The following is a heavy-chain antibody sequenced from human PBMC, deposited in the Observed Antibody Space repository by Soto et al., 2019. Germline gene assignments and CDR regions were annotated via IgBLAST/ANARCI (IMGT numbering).Heavy chain of an antibody. CDR2: ISWDGGST. V-gene: IGHV3-43D*04. Sequence: PXGSLRLSCAASGFTFDDYAMHWVRQAPGKGLEWVSLISWDGGSTYYADSVKGRFTISRDNSKNSLYLQMHSLRAEDTALYYCAKDISRITMLVVGNRFYGMDVWGQRTTVTVSS. D-gene: IGHD3-22*01. CDR3: AKDISRITMLVVGNRFYGMDV. J-gene: IGHJ6*02. CDR1: GFTFDDYA.